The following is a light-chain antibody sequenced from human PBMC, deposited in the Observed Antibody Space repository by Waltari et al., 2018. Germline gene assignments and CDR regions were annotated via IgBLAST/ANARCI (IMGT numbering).Light chain of an antibody. Sequence: QSALTQPRSVSWSLGQSVTISCTGTSTDVVGYTYVSWYQQRPGEAPQLIMYDVTQRPSGVPDRFSGSKSGNAASLTISGLQGEDEADYYCCSYADRFTVILFGAGTKLTVL. CDR2: DVT. J-gene: IGLJ3*02. CDR1: STDVVGYTY. CDR3: CSYADRFTVIL. V-gene: IGLV2-11*02.